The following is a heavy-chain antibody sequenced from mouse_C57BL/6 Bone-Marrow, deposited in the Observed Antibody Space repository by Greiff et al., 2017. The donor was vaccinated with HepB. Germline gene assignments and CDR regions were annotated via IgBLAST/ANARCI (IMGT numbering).Heavy chain of an antibody. D-gene: IGHD1-1*01. V-gene: IGHV6-3*01. CDR2: IRLKSDNYAT. J-gene: IGHJ2*01. CDR1: GFTFSNYW. CDR3: TLTTVVPFDY. Sequence: EVKLVESGGGLVQPGGSMKLSCVASGFTFSNYWMNWVRQSPEKGLEWVAQIRLKSDNYATHYAESVKGRFTISRDDSKSSVYLQMNNLRAEDTGIYYCTLTTVVPFDYWGQGTTLTVSS.